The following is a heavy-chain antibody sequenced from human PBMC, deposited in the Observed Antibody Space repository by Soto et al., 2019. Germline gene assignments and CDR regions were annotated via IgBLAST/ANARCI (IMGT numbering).Heavy chain of an antibody. CDR1: GGSISSGGYY. CDR3: ARDPGYCSGGSCYRHMDV. CDR2: IYHSGAI. D-gene: IGHD2-15*01. Sequence: PSETLSLTCTVSGGSISSGGYYWSWIRQHPGKGLEWIGYIYHSGAIHYNPSLKSRVTISVDTSKNQFSLELTSVTAADTALYHCARDPGYCSGGSCYRHMDVWGKGTTVTVSS. V-gene: IGHV4-31*03. J-gene: IGHJ6*03.